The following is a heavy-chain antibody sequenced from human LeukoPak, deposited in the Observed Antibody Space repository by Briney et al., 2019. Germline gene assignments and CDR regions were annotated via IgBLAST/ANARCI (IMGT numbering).Heavy chain of an antibody. CDR2: IIHIFGTA. Sequence: SVKVSCKASGGTFSSYAISWVRQAPGQGLEWMGGIIHIFGTANYAQKFQGRVTITADESTSTAYMELSSLRSEDTAVYYCASSRPDIVVVPAAIGDAFDIWGQGTMVTVSS. CDR3: ASSRPDIVVVPAAIGDAFDI. D-gene: IGHD2-2*02. CDR1: GGTFSSYA. J-gene: IGHJ3*02. V-gene: IGHV1-69*13.